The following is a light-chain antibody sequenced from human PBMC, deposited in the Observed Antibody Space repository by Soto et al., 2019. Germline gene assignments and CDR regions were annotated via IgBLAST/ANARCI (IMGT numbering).Light chain of an antibody. CDR3: PQYGSSPLT. Sequence: DIVLTQSPGTLSLSPGERATLSCRASQSVSSIYLASYKQKPGQATRLLIYGASIRATGIPDRFSGSGYGTDFTLTISRLEPEDFAVYYCPQYGSSPLTCGGGTKVEIK. CDR2: GAS. CDR1: QSVSSIY. J-gene: IGKJ4*01. V-gene: IGKV3-20*01.